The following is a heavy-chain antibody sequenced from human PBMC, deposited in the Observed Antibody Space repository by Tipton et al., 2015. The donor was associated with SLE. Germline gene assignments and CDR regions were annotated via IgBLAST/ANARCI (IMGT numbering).Heavy chain of an antibody. Sequence: LRLSCAVYGGSFSGYYWSWIRQPPGKGLEWIGEINHSGSTNYNPSLKSRVTISVDTSKNQFSLKLSSVTAADTAVYYCAILAAAGYWGQGTLVTVSS. CDR2: INHSGST. V-gene: IGHV4-34*01. CDR1: GGSFSGYY. J-gene: IGHJ4*02. D-gene: IGHD6-13*01. CDR3: AILAAAGY.